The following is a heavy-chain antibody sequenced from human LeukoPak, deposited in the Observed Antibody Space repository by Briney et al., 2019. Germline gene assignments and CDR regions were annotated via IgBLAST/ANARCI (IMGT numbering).Heavy chain of an antibody. CDR1: GYTFTSYD. Sequence: GASVKVSCKASGYTFTSYDINWVRQATGQGLEWMGWMNPNSGNTGYAQKFQGRVTMTRNTSISTAYMELSSLRSEDTAVYYCARRHLGHYYDSSGPFVAWGQGTLVTVSS. CDR2: MNPNSGNT. J-gene: IGHJ4*02. V-gene: IGHV1-8*01. D-gene: IGHD3-22*01. CDR3: ARRHLGHYYDSSGPFVA.